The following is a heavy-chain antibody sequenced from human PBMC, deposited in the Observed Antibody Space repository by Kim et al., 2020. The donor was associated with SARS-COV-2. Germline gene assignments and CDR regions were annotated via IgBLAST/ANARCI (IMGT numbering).Heavy chain of an antibody. J-gene: IGHJ2*01. CDR1: GFTFSSYG. D-gene: IGHD3-9*01. CDR2: ISYDGSNK. Sequence: GSLRLSCAASGFTFSSYGMHWVRQAPGKGLEWVAVISYDGSNKYYADSVKGRFTISRDNSKNTLYLQMNSLRAEDTAVYYCAGTYYDILTGSLRGYNWYFDLWGRGTLVTVSS. CDR3: AGTYYDILTGSLRGYNWYFDL. V-gene: IGHV3-33*05.